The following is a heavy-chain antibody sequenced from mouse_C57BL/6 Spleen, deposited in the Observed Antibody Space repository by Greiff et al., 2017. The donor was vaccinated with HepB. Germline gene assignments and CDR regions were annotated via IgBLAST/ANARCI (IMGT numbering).Heavy chain of an antibody. J-gene: IGHJ1*03. D-gene: IGHD1-1*01. CDR1: GYTFTSYW. CDR3: AREHGSSHWYFDV. CDR2: IHPNSGST. V-gene: IGHV1-64*01. Sequence: QVQLQQSGAELVKPGASVKLSCKASGYTFTSYWMHWVKQRPGQGLEWIGMIHPNSGSTNYNEKFKSKATLTVDKSSSTAYMQLSSLTSEDSAVYYCAREHGSSHWYFDVWGTGTTVTVSS.